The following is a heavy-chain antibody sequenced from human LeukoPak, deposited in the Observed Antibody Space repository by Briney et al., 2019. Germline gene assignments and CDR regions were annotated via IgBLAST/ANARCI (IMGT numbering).Heavy chain of an antibody. V-gene: IGHV2-70*11. CDR2: IDWDDDK. Sequence: FGPALVKPTQTLTLTCTFSGFSLSTSGMCVSWIRQPPGKALEWLARIDWDDDKYYSTSLKTRLTISKDTSKNQVVLTMTNMDPVDTATYYCARATMVRGVIPRPQEFDYWGQGTLVTVSS. J-gene: IGHJ4*02. D-gene: IGHD3-10*01. CDR1: GFSLSTSGMC. CDR3: ARATMVRGVIPRPQEFDY.